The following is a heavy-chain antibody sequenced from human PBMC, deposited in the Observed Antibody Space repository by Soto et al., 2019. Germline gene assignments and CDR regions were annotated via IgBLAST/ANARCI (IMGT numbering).Heavy chain of an antibody. Sequence: EVQLVESGGDLVQPGGSLRLSCAASRFTFSSYWMSWVRQAPGKGLEWVANIKYDGNEKYYVDSVKGRFTISRDNAKKSLYLQRHSLRAEDTAIYYCVRDPARWLQQHDFDYWGQGTRVTVSS. CDR1: RFTFSSYW. V-gene: IGHV3-7*01. J-gene: IGHJ4*02. D-gene: IGHD4-4*01. CDR3: VRDPARWLQQHDFDY. CDR2: IKYDGNEK.